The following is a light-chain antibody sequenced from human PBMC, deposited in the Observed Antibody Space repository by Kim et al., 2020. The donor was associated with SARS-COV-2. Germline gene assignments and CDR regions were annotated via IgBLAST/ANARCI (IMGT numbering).Light chain of an antibody. CDR1: QPGTSGY. CDR2: GAS. J-gene: IGKJ2*01. V-gene: IGKV3-20*01. Sequence: VLTQSPGTLSLSPGDRATLSCRASQPGTSGYLAWFQQKPGQPPRLLISGASTRATGIPDRFSGSGSGTDFTLTISRLQPEDFAVYYCQHYDDSRYTFGQGTKLEI. CDR3: QHYDDSRYT.